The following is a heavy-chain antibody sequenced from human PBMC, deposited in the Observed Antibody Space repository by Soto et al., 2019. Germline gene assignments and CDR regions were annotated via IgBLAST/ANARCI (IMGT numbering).Heavy chain of an antibody. J-gene: IGHJ5*02. Sequence: PGRSLRLSCAASGFTFGSYAMTWVRQAPGKGLEWVSAISGGGGSTYYADSVKGRFTISRDNSKNTLYVQMNSLRAEDTAVYYCAKIAYHDILSGPRKYSWFDPWGQGTLVTVSS. V-gene: IGHV3-23*01. CDR2: ISGGGGST. CDR3: AKIAYHDILSGPRKYSWFDP. D-gene: IGHD3-9*01. CDR1: GFTFGSYA.